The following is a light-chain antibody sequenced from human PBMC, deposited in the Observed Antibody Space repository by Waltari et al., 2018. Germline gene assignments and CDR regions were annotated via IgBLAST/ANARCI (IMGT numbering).Light chain of an antibody. Sequence: QSVLTQPPSASGTPGHRVTISCSGSSPNIGRNTVNWYQQLPGTAPKLLLYSNNQRPSGVPDRFSGSKSGTSASLAISGLQSEDEADYYCAAWDDSLKGVFGGGTKLTVL. V-gene: IGLV1-44*01. J-gene: IGLJ2*01. CDR1: SPNIGRNT. CDR3: AAWDDSLKGV. CDR2: SNN.